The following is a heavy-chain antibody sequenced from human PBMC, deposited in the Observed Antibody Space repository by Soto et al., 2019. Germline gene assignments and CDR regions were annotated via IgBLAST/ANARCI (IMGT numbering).Heavy chain of an antibody. CDR2: IWNDGIRK. CDR3: ARDDDNDANALDY. Sequence: GGSLRLCYAASGFTFSKYGMHWVRQAPGKGLEWVALIWNDGIRKVYVDSVKGRFTISRDNSKNTLDLQMNNLRDEDTAVYYCARDDDNDANALDYWGPGTLVTVSS. J-gene: IGHJ4*02. V-gene: IGHV3-33*01. CDR1: GFTFSKYG.